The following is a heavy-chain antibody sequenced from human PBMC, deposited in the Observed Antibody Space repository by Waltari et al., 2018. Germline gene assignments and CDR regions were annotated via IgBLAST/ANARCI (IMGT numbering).Heavy chain of an antibody. J-gene: IGHJ4*02. V-gene: IGHV5-51*03. Sequence: EVQLVQSGAEVKKPGESLKISCKGSGYSFTSYWIGWVRQMPGKGLEWMGIIYPGDSDTRYSPSFQGQVTISADKSISTAYLQWSSLKASDTAMYYCARLTYYDFWSGYPTNFDYWGQGTLVTVSS. CDR2: IYPGDSDT. CDR1: GYSFTSYW. CDR3: ARLTYYDFWSGYPTNFDY. D-gene: IGHD3-3*01.